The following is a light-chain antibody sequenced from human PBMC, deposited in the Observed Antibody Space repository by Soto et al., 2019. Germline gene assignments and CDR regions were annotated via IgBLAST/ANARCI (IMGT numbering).Light chain of an antibody. V-gene: IGKV1-5*03. Sequence: DMQMTRSPSTLSGSVGGRVTITCRASQTISSWLAWYQQKPGKAPKLLIYKASTLKSGVPSRFSGSGSGTEFTLTISSLQPDDFATYYCQHYNSYSEAFGQGTKVDIK. J-gene: IGKJ1*01. CDR2: KAS. CDR1: QTISSW. CDR3: QHYNSYSEA.